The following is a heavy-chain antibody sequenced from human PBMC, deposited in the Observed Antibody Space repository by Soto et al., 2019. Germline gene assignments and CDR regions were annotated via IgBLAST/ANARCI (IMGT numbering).Heavy chain of an antibody. CDR3: ARAGSGIAVAGTFDY. CDR1: GYTFTSYY. J-gene: IGHJ4*02. CDR2: INPSGGST. D-gene: IGHD6-19*01. V-gene: IGHV1-46*03. Sequence: GASVKVSCKASGYTFTSYYMHWVRQAPGQGLEWMGIINPSGGSTSYAQKFQGRVTMTRDTSTSTVYMELSSLRSEDTAVYYCARAGSGIAVAGTFDYWGQGTLVTVSS.